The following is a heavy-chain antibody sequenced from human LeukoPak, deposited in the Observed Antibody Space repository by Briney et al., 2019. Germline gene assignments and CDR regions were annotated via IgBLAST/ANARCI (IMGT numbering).Heavy chain of an antibody. D-gene: IGHD3-10*01. J-gene: IGHJ4*02. CDR3: ARGITHKRRGHDY. CDR2: MNPKSGNT. CDR1: GYTFTRYD. Sequence: ASVTVTCKASGYTFTRYDIHWVRQATGQGLEWMGWMNPKSGNTGCAQKFQGRVNMTRNTSISTAYMELSSLRSEDTAVYYCARGITHKRRGHDYWGQGTLVTVSS. V-gene: IGHV1-8*01.